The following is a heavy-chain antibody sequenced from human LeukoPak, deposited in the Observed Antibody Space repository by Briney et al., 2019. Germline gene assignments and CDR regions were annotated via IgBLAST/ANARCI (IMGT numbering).Heavy chain of an antibody. J-gene: IGHJ4*02. CDR2: IRSKAYGGTT. V-gene: IGHV3-49*04. Sequence: GGSLRLSCTASGFTFGDYAMSWVRQAPGKGLEWVGFIRSKAYGGTTEYAASVKGRFTISRDDSKSIAYLQTNSLKTEDTAVYYCTRGLITMVRGTFDYWGQGTLVTVSS. CDR1: GFTFGDYA. CDR3: TRGLITMVRGTFDY. D-gene: IGHD3-10*01.